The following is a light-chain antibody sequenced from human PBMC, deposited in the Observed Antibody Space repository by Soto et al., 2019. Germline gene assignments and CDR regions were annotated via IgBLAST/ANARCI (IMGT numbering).Light chain of an antibody. V-gene: IGKV1-9*01. CDR2: AAS. CDR1: QAISSY. CDR3: QQVNSHPRT. Sequence: DLPLTQSPSFLSASVGDRVIITCRASQAISSYLSWYQQKPGKAPKLLIYAASTLQSGVPSRFSGSGSATEFTSTISSLQPADFATYYCQQVNSHPRTFGGGTKVEIK. J-gene: IGKJ4*01.